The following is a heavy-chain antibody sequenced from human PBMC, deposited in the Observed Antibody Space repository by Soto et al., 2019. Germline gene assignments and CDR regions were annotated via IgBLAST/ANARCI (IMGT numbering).Heavy chain of an antibody. V-gene: IGHV1-69*16. J-gene: IGHJ2*01. D-gene: IGHD3-10*01. CDR2: IVPLPGTA. Sequence: QLQLVQSGAEVKKPGSSVKVSCKASGDIFRIYPFSWVRQSPGQGLEWIGGIVPLPGTADYAQQFQDRVTITTDDSTSTVYMESSSLRSDDTAVYYCAIDRGSQTCYFGVWCRGTLVSVS. CDR1: GDIFRIYP. CDR3: AIDRGSQTCYFGV.